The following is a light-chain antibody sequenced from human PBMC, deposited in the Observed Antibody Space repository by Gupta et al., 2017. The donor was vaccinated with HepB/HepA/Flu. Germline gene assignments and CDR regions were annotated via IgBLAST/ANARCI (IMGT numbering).Light chain of an antibody. Sequence: EIVLTQSPATLSLSPGERATLSCRASQSVSSYLAWDQQKPGQAPRLRIYEASNRATGIPDRFSGSGSGTDFTRTSSSIEPEDFAGYDGQQLDTFGGGTKVEIK. CDR3: QQLDT. CDR1: QSVSSY. CDR2: EAS. V-gene: IGKV3-11*01. J-gene: IGKJ4*01.